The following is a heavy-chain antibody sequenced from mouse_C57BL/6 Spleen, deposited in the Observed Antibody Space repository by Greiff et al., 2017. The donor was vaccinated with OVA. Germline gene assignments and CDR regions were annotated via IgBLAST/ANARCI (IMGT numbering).Heavy chain of an antibody. V-gene: IGHV5-16*01. CDR1: GFTFSDYY. CDR2: INYDGSST. CDR3: AREGILRYFDV. J-gene: IGHJ1*03. Sequence: EVKVVESEGGLVQPGSSMKLSCTASGFTFSDYYMAWVRQVPEKGLEWVANINYDGSSTYYLDSLKSRFIISRDNAKNILYLQMSSLKSEDTATYYCAREGILRYFDVWGTGTTVTVSS.